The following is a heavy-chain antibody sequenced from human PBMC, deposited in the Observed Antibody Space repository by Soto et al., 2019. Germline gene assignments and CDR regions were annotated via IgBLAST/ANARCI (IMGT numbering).Heavy chain of an antibody. CDR3: ARDPSSSDAY. V-gene: IGHV3-30-3*01. CDR2: TSYDESNK. CDR1: GFTFSRYP. Sequence: PGGSLRLSCAASGFTFSRYPMHWVRRAPGKGLEWVALTSYDESNKYYADSVKGRFTISRDNSKNSLYLQMNSLRDEDTAVYYCARDPSSSDAYWGQGTLVTVSS. J-gene: IGHJ4*02. D-gene: IGHD6-6*01.